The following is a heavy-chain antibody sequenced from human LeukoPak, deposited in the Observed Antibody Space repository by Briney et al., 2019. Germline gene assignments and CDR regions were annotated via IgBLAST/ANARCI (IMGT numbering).Heavy chain of an antibody. D-gene: IGHD3-10*01. CDR2: IYYSGST. V-gene: IGHV4-39*01. CDR1: GGSISSSSYY. CDR3: ARLGGSGSYPYYYYYMDV. Sequence: SETLSLTCTVSGGSISSSSYYWGWIRQPPGKGLEWIGSIYYSGSTYYNPSLKSRVTISVDTSKNQFSLKLSSVTAADTAVYYCARLGGSGSYPYYYYYMDVWGKGTTVTISS. J-gene: IGHJ6*03.